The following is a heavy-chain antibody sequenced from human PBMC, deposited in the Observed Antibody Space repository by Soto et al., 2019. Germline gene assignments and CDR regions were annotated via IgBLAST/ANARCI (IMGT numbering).Heavy chain of an antibody. Sequence: QITLKESGPTLVKPTQTLTLTCTFSGFSLSTSGVGVGWIRQPPGKALEWLALTYWDDDKRYSPSLKSRLTITKDTSKNQVVLTMTNMDPVDTAAYYCAHRQRTVYFDYWGQGTLVTVSS. J-gene: IGHJ4*02. CDR1: GFSLSTSGVG. CDR3: AHRQRTVYFDY. D-gene: IGHD4-17*01. V-gene: IGHV2-5*02. CDR2: TYWDDDK.